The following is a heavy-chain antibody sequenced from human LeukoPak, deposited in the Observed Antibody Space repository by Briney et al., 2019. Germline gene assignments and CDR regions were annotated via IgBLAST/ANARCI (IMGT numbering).Heavy chain of an antibody. CDR1: GFTFSSYE. D-gene: IGHD6-13*01. J-gene: IGHJ4*02. CDR2: ISSSSSYI. V-gene: IGHV3-21*01. CDR3: ARDSLISWSGFDY. Sequence: GGSLRLSCAASGFTFSSYEMNWVRQAPGKGLEWVSSISSSSSYIYYADSVKGRFTISRDNAKNSLYLQMNSLRAEDTAVYYCARDSLISWSGFDYWGQGTLVTVSS.